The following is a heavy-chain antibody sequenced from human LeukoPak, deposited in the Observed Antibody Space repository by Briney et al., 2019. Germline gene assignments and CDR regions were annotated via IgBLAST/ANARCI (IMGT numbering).Heavy chain of an antibody. CDR3: ARDGSGSYYYKGPRTYYYFDY. CDR2: IIPIFGTA. J-gene: IGHJ4*02. V-gene: IGHV1-69*13. D-gene: IGHD3-10*01. CDR1: GGTYSSYA. Sequence: SVKVSCKASGGTYSSYAISWVRQAPGQGLEWMGGIIPIFGTANYAQKFQGRVTITADESTSTAYMELSSLRSEDTAVYYCARDGSGSYYYKGPRTYYYFDYWGQGTLVTVSS.